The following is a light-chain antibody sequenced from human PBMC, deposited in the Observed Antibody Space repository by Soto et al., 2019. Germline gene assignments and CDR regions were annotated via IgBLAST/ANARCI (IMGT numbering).Light chain of an antibody. CDR3: QQYGSSPPT. CDR2: GAS. J-gene: IGKJ2*01. V-gene: IGKV3-20*01. Sequence: EIVLTQSPGTLSFSPGERATLSCRASQSVSSNSLAWYQQKPGQAPRLLIYGASSRATGIPDRFSGSGSGTDFTLTVSRLEPDVFAVFYCQQYGSSPPTFGQGTKVEIK. CDR1: QSVSSNS.